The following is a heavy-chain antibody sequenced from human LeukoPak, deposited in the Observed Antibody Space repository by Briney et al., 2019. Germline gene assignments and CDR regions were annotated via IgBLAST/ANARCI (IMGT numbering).Heavy chain of an antibody. V-gene: IGHV3-7*02. D-gene: IGHD2-8*01. CDR1: AFTFSTFW. CDR2: IKRDGSDK. J-gene: IGHJ4*02. Sequence: GGSLRLSCAASAFTFSTFWMSWVRQAPGKGLEWVANIKRDGSDKYYVDSVKGRFTISRDNAKNSMYLEMNSLRAEDTAVYYCARLGSLCRNGVCYGGWGQGILVTVSS. CDR3: ARLGSLCRNGVCYGG.